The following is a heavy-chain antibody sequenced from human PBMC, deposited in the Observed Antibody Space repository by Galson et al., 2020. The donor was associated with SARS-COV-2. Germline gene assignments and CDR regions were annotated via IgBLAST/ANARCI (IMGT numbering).Heavy chain of an antibody. V-gene: IGHV3-23*01. Sequence: GESLKISCAVSGFTFSNYDMSWVRQAPGKGLEWVSSISRSGDGTFYADSVKGRFTISRDNSKNTLSLEMTSLRAGDTALYYCAKDPGYSYGTYFDYWGQGTLVTVSS. CDR1: GFTFSNYD. J-gene: IGHJ4*02. D-gene: IGHD5-18*01. CDR2: ISRSGDGT. CDR3: AKDPGYSYGTYFDY.